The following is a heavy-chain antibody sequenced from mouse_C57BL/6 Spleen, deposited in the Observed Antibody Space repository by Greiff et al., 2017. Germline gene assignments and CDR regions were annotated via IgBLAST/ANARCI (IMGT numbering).Heavy chain of an antibody. V-gene: IGHV1-80*01. CDR1: GYAFSSYW. CDR3: ARGTYYSNPSWYFDV. CDR2: IYPGDGDT. Sequence: QVQLQQSGAELVKPGASVKISCKASGYAFSSYWMNWVKQRPGKGLEWIGQIYPGDGDTTYNGKFKGKATLTADKSSSTAYMQLSSLTSEDSAVYFCARGTYYSNPSWYFDVWGTGTTVTVSS. D-gene: IGHD2-5*01. J-gene: IGHJ1*03.